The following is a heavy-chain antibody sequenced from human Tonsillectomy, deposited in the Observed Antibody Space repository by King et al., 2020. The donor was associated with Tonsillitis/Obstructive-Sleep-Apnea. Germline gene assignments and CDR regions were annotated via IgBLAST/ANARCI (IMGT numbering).Heavy chain of an antibody. J-gene: IGHJ6*02. D-gene: IGHD2-2*03. Sequence: VQLVESGGGLVQPGGSLRLSCAASGFTFSSYEMTWVRQAPGKGLEWVSYISSRATTIYYADSVKGRFTISRDNAKNSLYLQMNSLRAEDTAVYYCASDGFYSYYYGMDVWGHGTPVTVSS. CDR3: ASDGFYSYYYGMDV. CDR1: GFTFSSYE. V-gene: IGHV3-48*03. CDR2: ISSRATTI.